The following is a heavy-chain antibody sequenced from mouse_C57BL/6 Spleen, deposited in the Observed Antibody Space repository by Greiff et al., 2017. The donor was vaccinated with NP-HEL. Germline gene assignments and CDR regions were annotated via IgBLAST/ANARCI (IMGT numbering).Heavy chain of an antibody. Sequence: EVQLQQSGAELVRPGASVKLSCTASGFNIKDYYMHWVKQRPEQGLEWIGRIDPEDGDTEYAPKFQGKATMTADISSNTAYLQLSSLTSEDTAVYYCTTEYYGNWDYWGQGTTLTVSS. CDR2: IDPEDGDT. V-gene: IGHV14-1*01. D-gene: IGHD2-1*01. CDR1: GFNIKDYY. CDR3: TTEYYGNWDY. J-gene: IGHJ2*01.